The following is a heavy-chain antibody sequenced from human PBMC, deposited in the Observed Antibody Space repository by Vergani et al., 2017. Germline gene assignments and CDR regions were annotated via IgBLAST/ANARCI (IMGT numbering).Heavy chain of an antibody. CDR2: INPSGGST. CDR3: ARSYXGSSSWYYYYGMDV. CDR1: GYTFTSYY. J-gene: IGHJ6*02. Sequence: QVQLVQSGAEVKKPGASVKVSCKASGYTFTSYYMHWVRQAPGQGLEWMGIINPSGGSTSYAQKFQGRVTITRDTSTSTVYMELSSLRSEDTAVYYCARSYXGSSSWYYYYGMDVWGQGTTVTVSS. V-gene: IGHV1-46*03. D-gene: IGHD6-13*01.